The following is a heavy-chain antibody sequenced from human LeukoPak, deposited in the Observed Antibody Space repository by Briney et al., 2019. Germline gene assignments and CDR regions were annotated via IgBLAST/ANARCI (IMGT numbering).Heavy chain of an antibody. D-gene: IGHD2/OR15-2a*01. Sequence: GGSLRLSCAASGFTFSSYGMHWVRQAPSKGLEWVAVISYDGSNKYYADSVKGRFTISRDNSKNTVYLQMNSLRAEDTAVYYCAKANSPNYYYYYGMDVWGQGTTVTVSS. V-gene: IGHV3-30*18. CDR3: AKANSPNYYYYYGMDV. J-gene: IGHJ6*02. CDR2: ISYDGSNK. CDR1: GFTFSSYG.